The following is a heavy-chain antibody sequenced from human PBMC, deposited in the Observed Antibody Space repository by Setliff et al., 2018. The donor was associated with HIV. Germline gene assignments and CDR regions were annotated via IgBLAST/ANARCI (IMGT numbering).Heavy chain of an antibody. D-gene: IGHD3-22*01. J-gene: IGHJ4*02. CDR2: ISSDGGTI. CDR3: ARQAHPRGYYGSAGLFDY. Sequence: GGSLRLSCAASGLIFSTYSMNWVRQAPGKGLEWVAYISSDGGTIYYADSVKGRFTISRDTSKNTLHLHMNSLRAEDTAVYYCARQAHPRGYYGSAGLFDYWGQGTPVTVSS. CDR1: GLIFSTYS. V-gene: IGHV3-48*04.